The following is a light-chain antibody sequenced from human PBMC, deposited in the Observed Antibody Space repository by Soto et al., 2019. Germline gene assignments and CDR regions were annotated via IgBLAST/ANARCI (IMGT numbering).Light chain of an antibody. CDR2: EDN. J-gene: IGLJ1*01. CDR1: STDIGRSYY. CDR3: MSLTSTRVAIV. V-gene: IGLV2-14*01. Sequence: QSALTQPASMSGSPGQSITIPCTGTSTDIGRSYYVSWYQHHPGKAPKLLMSEDNVRPSHISDRFSASKSGNTASLTICALRSEDEASYYCMSLTSTRVAIVFGSGTKVTAL.